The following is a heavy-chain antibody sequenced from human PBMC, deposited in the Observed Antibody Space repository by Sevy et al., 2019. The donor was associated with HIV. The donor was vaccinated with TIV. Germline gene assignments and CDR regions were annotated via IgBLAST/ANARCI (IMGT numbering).Heavy chain of an antibody. Sequence: GSLRLSCAASGFTVSSNYMSWVRQAPGKGLEWVSVIYSGGSTYYADSVKGRFTISRDNSKNTLYLQMNSLRAEDTAVYYCARNSGSYYGAYFDYWGQGTLVTVSS. CDR1: GFTVSSNY. J-gene: IGHJ4*02. V-gene: IGHV3-53*01. CDR2: IYSGGST. D-gene: IGHD1-26*01. CDR3: ARNSGSYYGAYFDY.